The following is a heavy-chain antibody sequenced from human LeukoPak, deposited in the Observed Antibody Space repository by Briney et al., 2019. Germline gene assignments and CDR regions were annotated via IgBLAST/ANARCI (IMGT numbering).Heavy chain of an antibody. CDR1: GFTFSSYG. D-gene: IGHD2-2*01. CDR3: AKVASTSWEPEYFQH. J-gene: IGHJ1*01. V-gene: IGHV3-30*02. CDR2: IRYDGSNK. Sequence: TGGSLRLSCAASGFTFSSYGMHWVRQAPGKGLEWVAFIRYDGSNKYYAGSVKGRFTISRDNSKNTLYLQMNSLRAEDTAVYYCAKVASTSWEPEYFQHWGQGTLVTVSS.